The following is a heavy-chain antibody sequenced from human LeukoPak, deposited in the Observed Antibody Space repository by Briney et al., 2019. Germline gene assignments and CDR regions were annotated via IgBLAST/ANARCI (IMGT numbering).Heavy chain of an antibody. CDR3: AQAHLACSSCPTFDY. CDR2: ISAYNGNT. D-gene: IGHD2-2*01. V-gene: IGHV1-18*01. CDR1: GYTFTSYG. Sequence: GASVKVSCKASGYTFTSYGISWVRQAPGQGLEWMGWISAYNGNTNYAQKLQGRVTMTTDTSTSTACMELRSLRSDDTAVYYCAQAHLACSSCPTFDYWGQGTLVTVSS. J-gene: IGHJ4*02.